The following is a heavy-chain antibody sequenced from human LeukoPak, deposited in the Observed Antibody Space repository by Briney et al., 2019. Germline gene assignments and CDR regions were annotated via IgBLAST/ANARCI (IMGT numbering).Heavy chain of an antibody. CDR3: ARVLAYYYDSSGYYVGPYDAFDI. J-gene: IGHJ3*02. V-gene: IGHV3-23*01. CDR2: ISGSGDRT. Sequence: GGTLRLSCAASGFTFSSYAMNWVRQAPGKGLEWVSSISGSGDRTYYADSVKGRFTISRDNAKNTLYLQMNSLRAEDTAVYYCARVLAYYYDSSGYYVGPYDAFDIWGQGTLVTVSS. D-gene: IGHD3-22*01. CDR1: GFTFSSYA.